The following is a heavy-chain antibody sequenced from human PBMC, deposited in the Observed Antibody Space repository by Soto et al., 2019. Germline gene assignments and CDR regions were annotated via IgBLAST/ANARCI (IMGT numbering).Heavy chain of an antibody. CDR2: FDPEDGET. Sequence: ASVKVSCKVSGYTLTELSMHWVRQAPGKGLEWMGGFDPEDGETIYAQKFQGRVTMTEDTSTDAAYMELSSLRSEDTAVYYCALRKTGTIDPDWFDPWGQGTLVTVSS. CDR1: GYTLTELS. J-gene: IGHJ5*02. D-gene: IGHD1-7*01. V-gene: IGHV1-24*01. CDR3: ALRKTGTIDPDWFDP.